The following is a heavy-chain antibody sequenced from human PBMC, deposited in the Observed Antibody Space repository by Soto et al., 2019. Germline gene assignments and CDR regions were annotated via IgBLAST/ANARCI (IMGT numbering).Heavy chain of an antibody. V-gene: IGHV1-46*01. D-gene: IGHD3-3*01. CDR2: INPSGGST. J-gene: IGHJ6*02. Sequence: ASVKVSCKASGYTFTSYYMHWVRQAPGQGLEWMGIINPSGGSTSYAQKFQGRVTMTRDTSTSTVYMELSSLRSEDTAVYYCARGGSPVLRFLEWLLDYYGMDVWGQGTTVTVSS. CDR1: GYTFTSYY. CDR3: ARGGSPVLRFLEWLLDYYGMDV.